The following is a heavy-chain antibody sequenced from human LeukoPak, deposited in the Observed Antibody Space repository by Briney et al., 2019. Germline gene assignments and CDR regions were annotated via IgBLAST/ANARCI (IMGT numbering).Heavy chain of an antibody. V-gene: IGHV3-9*01. CDR2: ISWNSGSM. CDR3: AKDIARRDDYGDYYYFDY. J-gene: IGHJ4*02. Sequence: GGSLRLSCAASGFTFDDYAMHWVRQAPGKGLEWVSGISWNSGSMGYADSVKGRFTISRDNAKNSLYLQMNSLRAEDTALYYCAKDIARRDDYGDYYYFDYWGQGTLVTVSS. CDR1: GFTFDDYA. D-gene: IGHD4-17*01.